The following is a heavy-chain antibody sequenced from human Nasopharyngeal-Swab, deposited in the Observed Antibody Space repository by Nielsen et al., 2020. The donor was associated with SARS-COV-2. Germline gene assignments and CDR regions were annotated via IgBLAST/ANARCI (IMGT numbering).Heavy chain of an antibody. J-gene: IGHJ5*02. Sequence: ASVQVPCKASGFTFTRYAMHWVRQAPGQRLVWMGWINAVHVNPKYSQKFQGRVTITRATSASTAYMELSSLRSEDTAVYYCARGGRITIFGVAIPERARFDPWGQGTLVTVSS. D-gene: IGHD3-3*01. CDR3: ARGGRITIFGVAIPERARFDP. V-gene: IGHV1-3*01. CDR1: GFTFTRYA. CDR2: INAVHVNP.